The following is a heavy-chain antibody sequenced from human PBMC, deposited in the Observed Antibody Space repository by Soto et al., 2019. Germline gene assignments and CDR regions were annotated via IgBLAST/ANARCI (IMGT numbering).Heavy chain of an antibody. CDR2: INWNGGST. D-gene: IGHD3-10*01. CDR1: GFTFDDYG. V-gene: IGHV3-20*01. Sequence: GGSLRLSCAASGFTFDDYGMSWVRQAPGKGLEWVSGINWNGGSTGYADSVKGRFTISRDNAKNSLYLQMNSLRAEDTALYHCARAPLVVRGVIPNYYYYYMDVWGKGTTVTVSS. J-gene: IGHJ6*03. CDR3: ARAPLVVRGVIPNYYYYYMDV.